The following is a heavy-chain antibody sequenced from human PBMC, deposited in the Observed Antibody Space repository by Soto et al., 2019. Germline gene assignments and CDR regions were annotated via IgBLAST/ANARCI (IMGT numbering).Heavy chain of an antibody. D-gene: IGHD2-21*02. V-gene: IGHV3-23*01. CDR3: AREEQGFVVVTARQFDY. J-gene: IGHJ4*02. CDR1: GFTFSSYA. CDR2: ISGSGGST. Sequence: PGGSLRLSCAASGFTFSSYAMSWVRQAPGKGLEWVSAISGSGGSTYYADSVKGRFTISRDNSKNTLYLQMNSLRAEDTAVYYCAREEQGFVVVTARQFDYWGQGTLVTVSS.